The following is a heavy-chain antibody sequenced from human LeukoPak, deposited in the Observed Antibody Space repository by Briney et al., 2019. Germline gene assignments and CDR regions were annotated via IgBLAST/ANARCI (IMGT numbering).Heavy chain of an antibody. Sequence: SETLSLTCTVSGGSISSSSYYWGWIRQPPGKGLEWIGSIYYSGSTYYNPSLKSRVTISVDTPKNQFSLKLSSVTAADTAVYYCTLAIAAAGHYWGQGTLVTVSS. CDR3: TLAIAAAGHY. CDR2: IYYSGST. V-gene: IGHV4-39*01. J-gene: IGHJ4*02. D-gene: IGHD6-13*01. CDR1: GGSISSSSYY.